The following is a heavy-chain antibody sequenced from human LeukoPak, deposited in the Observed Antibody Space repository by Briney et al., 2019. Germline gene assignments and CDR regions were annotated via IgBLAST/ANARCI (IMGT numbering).Heavy chain of an antibody. V-gene: IGHV3-30*02. CDR1: GFTFSNYG. Sequence: GGSLRLSCGASGFTFSNYGMLWVRQAPGKGLEWVAFIRYDGNNKLYADSMKGRLTISRDNSKNTLYLHINSLRAEDTAVYYCAKDPRLWSHGHYVYWGQGTLVTVSS. J-gene: IGHJ4*02. CDR2: IRYDGNNK. CDR3: AKDPRLWSHGHYVY. D-gene: IGHD5-18*01.